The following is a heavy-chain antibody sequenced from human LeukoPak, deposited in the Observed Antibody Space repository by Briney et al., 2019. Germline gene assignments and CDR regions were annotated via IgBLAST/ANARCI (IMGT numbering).Heavy chain of an antibody. CDR3: ARDDGFSSYSY. Sequence: GGSLRLSCAASGFTFSSHWMHWVRQAPGKGLEWVANMNLDGREKYYVDSVKGRFTISRDNAKNSLYLQMNSLTAEDTAVYYCARDDGFSSYSYWGQGALVTVSS. D-gene: IGHD3/OR15-3a*01. V-gene: IGHV3-7*01. CDR1: GFTFSSHW. J-gene: IGHJ4*02. CDR2: MNLDGREK.